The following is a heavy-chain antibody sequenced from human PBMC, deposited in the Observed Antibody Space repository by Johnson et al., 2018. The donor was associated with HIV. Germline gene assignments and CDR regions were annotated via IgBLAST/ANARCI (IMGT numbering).Heavy chain of an antibody. D-gene: IGHD2-15*01. Sequence: EVQLVESGGGLVKPGGSLRLSCAASGFTFSSYAMSWVRQAPGKGLEWVSAIRGSGGSTYYADSVKGRFTIARDNSKNTLYLQMNSLRAGDTAVYYCARAASDAFDIWGQGTMVTVSS. CDR3: ARAASDAFDI. CDR1: GFTFSSYA. V-gene: IGHV3-23*04. CDR2: IRGSGGST. J-gene: IGHJ3*02.